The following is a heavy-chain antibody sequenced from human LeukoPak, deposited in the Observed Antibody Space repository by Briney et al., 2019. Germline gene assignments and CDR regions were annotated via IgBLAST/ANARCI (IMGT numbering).Heavy chain of an antibody. CDR1: GGSISSGGYS. CDR3: ARGTFYYDILTGIDY. V-gene: IGHV4-30-4*07. CDR2: IYYSGST. D-gene: IGHD3-9*01. Sequence: SETLSLTCAVSGGSISSGGYSWSWIRQPPGKGLEWIGYIYYSGSTYYNPSLKSRVTISVDTSKNQFSLKLSSVTAADTAVYYCARGTFYYDILTGIDYWGQGTLVTVSS. J-gene: IGHJ4*02.